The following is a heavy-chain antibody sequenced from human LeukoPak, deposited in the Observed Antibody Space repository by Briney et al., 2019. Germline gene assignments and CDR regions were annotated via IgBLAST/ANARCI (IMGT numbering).Heavy chain of an antibody. J-gene: IGHJ4*02. Sequence: GGSLRLSCAASGFTFSSYWMPWVRQAPGKGLVWVSRINTDGSSTSYADSVKGRFTISRDNSKNTLYLQMNSLRAEDTAVYYCAKDQSYYDSSGYRYFNYWGQGTLVTVSS. D-gene: IGHD3-22*01. CDR2: INTDGSST. CDR3: AKDQSYYDSSGYRYFNY. CDR1: GFTFSSYW. V-gene: IGHV3-74*01.